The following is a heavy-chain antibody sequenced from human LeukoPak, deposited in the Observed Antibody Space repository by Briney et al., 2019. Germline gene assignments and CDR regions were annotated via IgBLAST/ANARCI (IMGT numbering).Heavy chain of an antibody. D-gene: IGHD1-26*01. CDR2: MSGSGRTI. CDR1: GFTFSDYY. V-gene: IGHV3-11*04. Sequence: GGSLRLSCAASGFTFSDYYMSWIRQAPEKGLEWVSYMSGSGRTIYYADSVKGRFTISRDNAKNSLYLQMNSLRAEDTAVYYCARMYRDHPTLRAGPFDFWGQGTLVTVSS. CDR3: ARMYRDHPTLRAGPFDF. J-gene: IGHJ4*02.